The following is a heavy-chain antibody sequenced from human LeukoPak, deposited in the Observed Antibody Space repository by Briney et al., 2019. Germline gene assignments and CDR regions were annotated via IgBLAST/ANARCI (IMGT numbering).Heavy chain of an antibody. V-gene: IGHV3-23*01. CDR3: AKDVKSDGVWDVDH. D-gene: IGHD4-17*01. Sequence: GGSLRLSCAASGFTLRAYTMNWVRQAPGKGLEWVSGIYGGGEGQTFYADSVRGRFTISRDDSRNVVFLHMDSLRVEDTALYYCAKDVKSDGVWDVDHWGQGTLVTVSS. J-gene: IGHJ4*02. CDR1: GFTLRAYT. CDR2: IYGGGEGQT.